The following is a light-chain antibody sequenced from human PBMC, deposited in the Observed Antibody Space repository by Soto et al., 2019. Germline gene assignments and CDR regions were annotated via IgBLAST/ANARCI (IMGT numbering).Light chain of an antibody. CDR1: SSNIGAGYD. V-gene: IGLV1-40*01. Sequence: QSVLTQPPSVSGAPGQRVTISCTGSSSNIGAGYDVHWYQHLPGTAPKLLISGNTNRPSGVPDRFSGSKSGTSASLAISGLQAEDEADYYCQSYDTTLSDFRVFGGGTQLTVL. CDR2: GNT. J-gene: IGLJ3*02. CDR3: QSYDTTLSDFRV.